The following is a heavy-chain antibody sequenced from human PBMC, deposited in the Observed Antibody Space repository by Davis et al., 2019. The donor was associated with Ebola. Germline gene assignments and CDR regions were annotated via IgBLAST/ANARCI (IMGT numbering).Heavy chain of an antibody. J-gene: IGHJ6*02. CDR1: GYSFTSYW. CDR3: ASNTRYYYYGMDV. Sequence: GGSLKISCKGSGYSFTSYWISWVRQMPGKGLEWMGRIDPSDSYTNYSPSFQGHVTISADKSISTAYLQWSSLKASDTAMYYCASNTRYYYYGMDVWGQGTTVTVSS. V-gene: IGHV5-10-1*01. CDR2: IDPSDSYT.